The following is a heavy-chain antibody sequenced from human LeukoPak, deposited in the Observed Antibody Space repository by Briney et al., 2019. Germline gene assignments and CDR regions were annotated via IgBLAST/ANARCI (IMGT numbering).Heavy chain of an antibody. CDR1: GFTFSRYA. CDR2: IRGNGGGT. Sequence: GGSLRLSCAASGFTFSRYAMIWVRQGPGKGLEWVSAIRGNGGGTEYADSVKGRFTISRDNSKNTLYLYMNSLRGEDTAVYYCAKDWQEITGTTWGTDAFDIWGQGTMVTVSS. J-gene: IGHJ3*02. CDR3: AKDWQEITGTTWGTDAFDI. D-gene: IGHD1-7*01. V-gene: IGHV3-23*01.